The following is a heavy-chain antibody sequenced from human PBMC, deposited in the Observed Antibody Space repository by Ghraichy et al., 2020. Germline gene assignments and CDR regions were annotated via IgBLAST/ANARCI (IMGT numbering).Heavy chain of an antibody. CDR1: GASISSSNW. V-gene: IGHV4-4*02. CDR2: IFHSGSA. D-gene: IGHD2-8*01. J-gene: IGHJ5*02. CDR3: ARALGVGTNGYWMSWFDP. Sequence: SETLSLTCAVSGASISSSNWWSWVRQPPGKGLEWIGEIFHSGSATYNPSLKSRVTLSIDKSKNQFSLKLISVTAADTAVYYCARALGVGTNGYWMSWFDPWGQGTLVTVS.